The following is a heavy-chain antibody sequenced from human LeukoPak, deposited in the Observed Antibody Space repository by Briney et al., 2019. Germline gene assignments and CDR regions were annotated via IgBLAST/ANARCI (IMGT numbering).Heavy chain of an antibody. V-gene: IGHV4-61*02. CDR3: ASGPQTLRRDENWFDP. J-gene: IGHJ5*02. Sequence: SQTLALTCTVSGGSISSGSYYWSWIRQPAGKGLEGIGRIYTSGSTNYNPSLKSRVTISVDTSKNQFSLKLSSVTAADTAVYYCASGPQTLRRDENWFDPWGQGTLVTVSS. CDR2: IYTSGST. CDR1: GGSISSGSYY. D-gene: IGHD5-24*01.